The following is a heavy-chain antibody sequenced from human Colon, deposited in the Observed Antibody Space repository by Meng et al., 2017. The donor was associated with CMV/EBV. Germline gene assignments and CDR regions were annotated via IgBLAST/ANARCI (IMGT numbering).Heavy chain of an antibody. CDR1: EFTFNNFG. CDR2: INSDGSTL. J-gene: IGHJ1*01. Sequence: GGSLRLSCAASEFTFNNFGMSWVRQAPGKGLVWVARINSDGSTLTYADSVRGRFTVSRDNTKNTLYLQMTNLRGEDTALYYCARPTSPSYSDFVLVWGQGTLVTVSS. CDR3: ARPTSPSYSDFVLV. D-gene: IGHD5-18*01. V-gene: IGHV3-74*03.